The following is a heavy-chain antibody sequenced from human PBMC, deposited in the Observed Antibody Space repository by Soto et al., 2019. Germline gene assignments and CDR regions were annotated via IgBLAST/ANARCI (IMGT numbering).Heavy chain of an antibody. Sequence: SEILSLTCTVSGGSISSYYWTWIRQPPGKGLEWVGYVYYSGTTYYNPSLQSRVTISVDTSKNQFSLKVKSVTAADTAIYYCARAGSTWRYFFDYWGQGSLVTVSS. CDR3: ARAGSTWRYFFDY. CDR1: GGSISSYY. CDR2: VYYSGTT. V-gene: IGHV4-59*01. J-gene: IGHJ4*02. D-gene: IGHD6-13*01.